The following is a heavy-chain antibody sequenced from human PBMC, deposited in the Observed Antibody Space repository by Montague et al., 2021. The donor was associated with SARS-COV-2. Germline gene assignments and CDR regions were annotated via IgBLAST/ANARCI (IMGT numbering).Heavy chain of an antibody. Sequence: ETLSLTCTVSGGSISSSSYYWGWIRQPPGKGLEWFGSIYYSGSTYYXXXLKSRVTISVDTSKNQFSLKLGSVTAADTAVYYCARPKGTIFGVVRLGGWFDPWGQGTLVTVSS. CDR3: ARPKGTIFGVVRLGGWFDP. D-gene: IGHD3-3*01. CDR1: GGSISSSSYY. CDR2: IYYSGST. V-gene: IGHV4-39*01. J-gene: IGHJ5*02.